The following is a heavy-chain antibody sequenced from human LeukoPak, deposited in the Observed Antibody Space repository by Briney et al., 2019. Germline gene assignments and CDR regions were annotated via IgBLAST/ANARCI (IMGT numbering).Heavy chain of an antibody. CDR1: GFTFSSYW. V-gene: IGHV3-74*01. CDR2: ISEDGSTT. CDR3: ARALGDHAGGDS. Sequence: GGSLRLSCAASGFTFSSYWMHWVRQVPGERLVWVSRISEDGSTTNYADSVRGRFTISRDNVKNTVYLEMNSLRVEDTAVYYCARALGDHAGGDSWGQGILVTVSS. D-gene: IGHD2-21*02. J-gene: IGHJ4*02.